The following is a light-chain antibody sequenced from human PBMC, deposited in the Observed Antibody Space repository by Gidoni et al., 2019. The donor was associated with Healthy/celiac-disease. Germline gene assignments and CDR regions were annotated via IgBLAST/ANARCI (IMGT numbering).Light chain of an antibody. V-gene: IGLV3-21*02. J-gene: IGLJ2*01. CDR1: NIGRKS. CDR2: ADS. Sequence: SYVLTQPPSVSVAPGQTARITCGGNNIGRKSVHWYQQKPGQAPVLVVYADSDRPSGIPERFSGSNSGNTATLTISRVEAGDEADYYCQVWDSSSDHSVFGGGTKLTVL. CDR3: QVWDSSSDHSV.